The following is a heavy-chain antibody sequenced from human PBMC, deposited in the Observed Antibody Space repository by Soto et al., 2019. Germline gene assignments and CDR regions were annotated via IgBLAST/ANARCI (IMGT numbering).Heavy chain of an antibody. Sequence: QVQLVESGGGVVQPGRSLRLSCAASGFTFSSYGMHWVRQAPGKGLEWVAVIWYDGSNKYYADSVKGRFTISRDNSKNTLYLQMNSLRAEDTAVYYCARWSYTVTHVTLIDYWGQGTLVTVSS. D-gene: IGHD4-17*01. CDR1: GFTFSSYG. CDR3: ARWSYTVTHVTLIDY. CDR2: IWYDGSNK. J-gene: IGHJ4*02. V-gene: IGHV3-33*01.